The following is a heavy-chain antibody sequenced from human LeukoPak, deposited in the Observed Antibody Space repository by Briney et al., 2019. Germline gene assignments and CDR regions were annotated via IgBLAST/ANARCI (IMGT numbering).Heavy chain of an antibody. D-gene: IGHD1-1*01. CDR3: ARGRGGTLNDY. CDR1: GYTFTSYD. CDR2: INPNSGGT. Sequence: GASVKVSCKASGYTFTSYDINWVRQATGQGLEWMGRINPNSGGTNYAQKFQGRVTMTRDTSISTAYMELSRLKSDDTAVYYCARGRGGTLNDYWGQGTLVTVSS. J-gene: IGHJ4*02. V-gene: IGHV1-2*06.